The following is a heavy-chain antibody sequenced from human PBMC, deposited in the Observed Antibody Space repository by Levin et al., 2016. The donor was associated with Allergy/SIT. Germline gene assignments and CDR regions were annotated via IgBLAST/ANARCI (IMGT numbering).Heavy chain of an antibody. Sequence: SETLSLTCTVSGGSVSSGSYYWSWIRQPPGKGLEWIGYIYYSGSTNYNPSLKSRVTISVDTSKNQFSLKLSSVTAADTAVYYCARSYYGSTQTYYYYYYMDVWGKGTTVTVSS. CDR1: GGSVSSGSYY. CDR3: ARSYYGSTQTYYYYYYMDV. CDR2: IYYSGST. J-gene: IGHJ6*03. V-gene: IGHV4-61*01. D-gene: IGHD3-10*01.